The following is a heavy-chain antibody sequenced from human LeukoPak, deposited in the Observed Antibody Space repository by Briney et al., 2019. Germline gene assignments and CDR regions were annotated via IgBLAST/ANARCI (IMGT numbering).Heavy chain of an antibody. V-gene: IGHV1-18*04. CDR1: GYTFTGYY. J-gene: IGHJ4*02. CDR2: ISAYNGNT. Sequence: ASVKVSCKASGYTFTGYYMHWVRQAPGQGLEWMGWISAYNGNTNYAQKLQGRVTMTTDTSTSTAYMELSSLRSEDTAVYYCARDRDLRRYDFWSGYYLTLDYWGQGTLVAVSS. D-gene: IGHD3-3*01. CDR3: ARDRDLRRYDFWSGYYLTLDY.